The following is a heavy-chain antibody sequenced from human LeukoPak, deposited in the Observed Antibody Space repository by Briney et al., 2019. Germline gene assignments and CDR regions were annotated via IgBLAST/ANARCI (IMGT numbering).Heavy chain of an antibody. CDR2: IIPIFGTA. J-gene: IGHJ6*03. CDR3: ASRGGIYDSSGYYMGQNYYYYYMDV. D-gene: IGHD3-22*01. V-gene: IGHV1-69*05. Sequence: SVKVSCKASGGTFSSYAISWVRQAPGQGLEWMGGIIPIFGTANYAQKFQGRVTITTDESTSTAYMELSSLRSEDTAVYYCASRGGIYDSSGYYMGQNYYYYYMDVWGKGTTVTVPS. CDR1: GGTFSSYA.